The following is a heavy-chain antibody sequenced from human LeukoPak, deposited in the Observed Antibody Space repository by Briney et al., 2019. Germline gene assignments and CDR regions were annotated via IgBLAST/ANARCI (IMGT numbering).Heavy chain of an antibody. V-gene: IGHV4-34*01. CDR3: ARSYLGGWYYFDY. J-gene: IGHJ4*02. Sequence: SETLSLTCAVYGGSFSGYYWSWIRQLPGKGLEWIGEINHSGSTNYNPSLKSRVTISVDTSKNQFSLKLSSVTAADTAVYYCARSYLGGWYYFDYWGQGTLVTVSS. D-gene: IGHD6-19*01. CDR1: GGSFSGYY. CDR2: INHSGST.